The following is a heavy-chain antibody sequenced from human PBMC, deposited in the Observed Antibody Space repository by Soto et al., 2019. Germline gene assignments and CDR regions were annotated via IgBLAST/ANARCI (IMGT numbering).Heavy chain of an antibody. J-gene: IGHJ3*02. CDR3: ARGWGVLPDI. D-gene: IGHD7-27*01. CDR2: INHSGST. CDR1: GGSFSGYF. V-gene: IGHV4-34*01. Sequence: QVQLQQWGPGLLKPSETLSLTCAVYGGSFSGYFWSWIRQPPGKGLEWIGEINHSGSTNYNPSLKSRVTISVDTSKKQLSLNPTSVTAADTAVYYRARGWGVLPDIWGRGPLVTVSS.